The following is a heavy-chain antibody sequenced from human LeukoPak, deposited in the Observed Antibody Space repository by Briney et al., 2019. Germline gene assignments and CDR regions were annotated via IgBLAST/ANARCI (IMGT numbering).Heavy chain of an antibody. CDR1: GYTFTSYG. D-gene: IGHD1-1*01. CDR2: INVKSGAT. V-gene: IGHV1-18*01. Sequence: ASVNVSCKASGYTFTSYGINWVRQAPGQGPEWMGRINVKSGATDYAQKFQGRVTMTRDTSTSTVYMELSSLRSEDTAVYYCARLGSTYYWGQGTLVTVSS. CDR3: ARLGSTYY. J-gene: IGHJ4*02.